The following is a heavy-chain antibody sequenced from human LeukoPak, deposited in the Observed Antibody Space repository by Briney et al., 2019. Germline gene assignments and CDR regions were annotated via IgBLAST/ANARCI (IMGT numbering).Heavy chain of an antibody. CDR3: ARLSVIAADGTHYFDY. CDR2: IYPGDSDS. J-gene: IGHJ4*02. Sequence: GESLKISCKGSGYSFTNYWIGWVRQMPGKGLEGMGIIYPGDSDSRNSPSFQAQVSISAGKSINTAYLQWSSLKASDTAMYYCARLSVIAADGTHYFDYWGQGNLVTVSS. D-gene: IGHD6-13*01. V-gene: IGHV5-51*01. CDR1: GYSFTNYW.